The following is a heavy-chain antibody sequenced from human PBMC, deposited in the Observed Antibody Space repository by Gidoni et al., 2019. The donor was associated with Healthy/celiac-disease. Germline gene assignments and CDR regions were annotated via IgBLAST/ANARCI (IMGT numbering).Heavy chain of an antibody. D-gene: IGHD6-19*01. J-gene: IGHJ4*02. V-gene: IGHV2-70*15. CDR1: GFSLSTSGMC. CDR2: IDWDDDK. Sequence: QVTLRESGPALVKPTQTLTLTCTFSGFSLSTSGMCVSWIRQPPGKALEWLARIDWDDDKYYSTSLKTRLTISKDTSKNQVVLTMTNMDPVDTATYYCARCWYSSGWYKADYWGQGTLVTVSS. CDR3: ARCWYSSGWYKADY.